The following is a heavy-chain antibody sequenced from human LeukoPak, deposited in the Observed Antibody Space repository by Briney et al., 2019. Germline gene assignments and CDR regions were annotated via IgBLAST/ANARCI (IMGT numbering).Heavy chain of an antibody. CDR2: ISYDGSNK. Sequence: GRSLRLSCAASGFTFSSYAMHWVRQAPGKGLEWVAVISYDGSNKYYADSVKGRFTISRDNSKNTLYLQMNSLRAEDTAVYYCARGGITIFGVVSTYYCGMAVWGQGTTVTVSS. J-gene: IGHJ6*02. V-gene: IGHV3-30-3*01. CDR1: GFTFSSYA. CDR3: ARGGITIFGVVSTYYCGMAV. D-gene: IGHD3-3*01.